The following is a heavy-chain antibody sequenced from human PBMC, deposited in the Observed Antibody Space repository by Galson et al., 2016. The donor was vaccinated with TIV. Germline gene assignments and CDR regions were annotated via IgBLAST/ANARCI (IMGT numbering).Heavy chain of an antibody. CDR2: FDPENDRA. V-gene: IGHV1-24*01. D-gene: IGHD3-9*01. CDR3: ATARLGIFNYFDS. Sequence: SVKVSCKVSGYTLSDLSMHWVRQAPGKGLEWMGGFDPENDRAIYAQRFKGIVTMTDDTTTDPSSLELSRLRSDDTAVYFCATARLGIFNYFDSWGQGTLVTVSS. CDR1: GYTLSDLS. J-gene: IGHJ4*02.